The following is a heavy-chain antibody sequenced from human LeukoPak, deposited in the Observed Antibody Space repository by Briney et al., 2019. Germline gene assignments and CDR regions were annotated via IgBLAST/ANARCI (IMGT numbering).Heavy chain of an antibody. CDR3: ARGPNSNRSGLDF. V-gene: IGHV3-7*01. CDR1: GFTFSSFA. Sequence: PGGSLRLSCAASGFTFSSFAMTWVRQAPGKGLEWVANIKQDGSEKHYVDSVKGRFTISRDNAKNSLYLQMNSLRAEDTAVYYCARGPNSNRSGLDFWGQGTLLTVSS. J-gene: IGHJ4*02. CDR2: IKQDGSEK. D-gene: IGHD1-14*01.